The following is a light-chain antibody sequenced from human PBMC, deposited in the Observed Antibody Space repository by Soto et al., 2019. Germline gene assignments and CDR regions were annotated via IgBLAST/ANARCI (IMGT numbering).Light chain of an antibody. CDR1: SSDIGNYKY. Sequence: QSALTQPRSVSGSPGQSVTISCTGTSSDIGNYKYVSWYQQHPGKVPKVMIYDVTKRPSGVPDRFSGSTSGNTASLTISGLQAEDEADYYCCSYPGSHTWMFGGGTKVTVL. V-gene: IGLV2-11*01. CDR3: CSYPGSHTWM. J-gene: IGLJ3*02. CDR2: DVT.